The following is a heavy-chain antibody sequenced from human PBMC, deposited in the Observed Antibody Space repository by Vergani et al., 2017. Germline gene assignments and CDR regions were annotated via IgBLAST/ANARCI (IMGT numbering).Heavy chain of an antibody. CDR2: INHSEST. D-gene: IGHD6-6*01. Sequence: QVQLQQCGPGLLKPSETLTLTCAVYGGSFSGYYLSLSRQPPGKGQALIGEINHSESTNYNPTFKSRVTISVDTSKNQFSLKLSFVTAADTAVYYCASLGGYSSSSPTYYYYMDVWGKGTTVTVSS. V-gene: IGHV4-34*01. CDR3: ASLGGYSSSSPTYYYYMDV. J-gene: IGHJ6*03. CDR1: GGSFSGYY.